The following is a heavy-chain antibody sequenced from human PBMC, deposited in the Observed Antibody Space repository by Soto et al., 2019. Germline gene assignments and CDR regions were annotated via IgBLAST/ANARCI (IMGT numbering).Heavy chain of an antibody. Sequence: PGVSLRLSCAASGFTFSSYWMSWVRQAPGKGLEWVANIKQDGSEKYYVDSVKGRFTISRDNAKNSLYLQMNSLRAEGTAVYYCVSTVTPHGAPWGQGTLVTVSS. D-gene: IGHD4-4*01. CDR3: VSTVTPHGAP. CDR1: GFTFSSYW. CDR2: IKQDGSEK. J-gene: IGHJ5*02. V-gene: IGHV3-7*05.